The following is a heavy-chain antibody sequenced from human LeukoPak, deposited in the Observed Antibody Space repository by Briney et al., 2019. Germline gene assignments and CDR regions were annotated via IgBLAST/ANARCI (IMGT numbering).Heavy chain of an antibody. CDR2: IYYSGST. Sequence: SETLSLTCTVSGGSISSYYWSWIRQPPGKGLEWIGYIYYSGSTNYNPSLKSRVTISVDTSKNQFSLKLSSVTAADTAVYYCARDRQLFEAFDIWGQGTMVTVSS. CDR1: GGSISSYY. CDR3: ARDRQLFEAFDI. V-gene: IGHV4-59*01. D-gene: IGHD5-18*01. J-gene: IGHJ3*02.